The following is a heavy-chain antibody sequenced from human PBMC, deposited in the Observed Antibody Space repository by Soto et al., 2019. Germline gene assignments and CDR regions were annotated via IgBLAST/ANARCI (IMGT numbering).Heavy chain of an antibody. CDR2: IYYSGST. D-gene: IGHD3-3*01. CDR3: ARNHYDFWSGYLDY. CDR1: GGSISSSSYY. J-gene: IGHJ4*02. Sequence: SETLSLTCTVSGGSISSSSYYWGWIRQPPGKGLEWIGSIYYSGSTYYNPFLKSRVTISVDTSKNQLSLKLSSVTAADTAVYYCARNHYDFWSGYLDYWGQGTLVTVSS. V-gene: IGHV4-39*01.